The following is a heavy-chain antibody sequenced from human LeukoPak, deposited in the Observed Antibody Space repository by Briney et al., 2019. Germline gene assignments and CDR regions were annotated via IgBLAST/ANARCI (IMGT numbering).Heavy chain of an antibody. CDR2: ISAHNGNT. V-gene: IGHV1-18*01. CDR3: ARGLGGSGSYFLTFDY. Sequence: GASVTVSFKASGYTFTTYSINWVRQAPGQGLEWMGWISAHNGNTKYAQKLQGRVTMTTDTSTSTAYMELRSLRSDDTAVYYCARGLGGSGSYFLTFDYWGQGTLVTVSS. D-gene: IGHD1-26*01. J-gene: IGHJ4*02. CDR1: GYTFTTYS.